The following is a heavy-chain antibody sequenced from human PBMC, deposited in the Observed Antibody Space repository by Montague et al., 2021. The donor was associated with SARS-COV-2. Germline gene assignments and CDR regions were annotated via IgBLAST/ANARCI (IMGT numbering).Heavy chain of an antibody. J-gene: IGHJ4*02. V-gene: IGHV4-59*08. Sequence: SETLSLTCAVYGGSFSGYYWSWIRQPPGKGLEWIGYIYYSGSTYYNPSLKSRVTISVDTSKNQFSLKLSSVTAADTAVYYCARHKKRLWFGELLFDYWGQGTLVTVSS. CDR3: ARHKKRLWFGELLFDY. CDR1: GGSFSGYY. D-gene: IGHD3-10*01. CDR2: IYYSGST.